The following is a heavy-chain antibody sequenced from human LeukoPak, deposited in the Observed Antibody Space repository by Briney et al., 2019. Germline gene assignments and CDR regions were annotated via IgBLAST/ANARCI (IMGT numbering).Heavy chain of an antibody. Sequence: PSETLSLTCTVSGGSISSSSYYWGWIRQPPRKGLEWIGSIYYSGSTYYNPPLKSRVTISVDTSKNQFSLKLSSVTAADTAVYYCASIQLQADYWGQGTLVTVSS. J-gene: IGHJ4*02. CDR1: GGSISSSSYY. CDR3: ASIQLQADY. CDR2: IYYSGST. V-gene: IGHV4-39*07. D-gene: IGHD5-18*01.